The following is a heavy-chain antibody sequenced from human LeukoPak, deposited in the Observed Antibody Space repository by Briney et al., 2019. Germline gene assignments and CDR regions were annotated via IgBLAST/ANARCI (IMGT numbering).Heavy chain of an antibody. CDR3: ARGGASMAARLIYGY. V-gene: IGHV1-8*01. CDR2: MNPNSGNT. Sequence: XWXXQXTGXGLXWMGWMNPNSGNTGYAQKFQGRVTMTRNTSISTAYVELSSLRSEDTAVYYCARGGASMAARLIYGYWGQGTLVTVSS. J-gene: IGHJ4*02. D-gene: IGHD6-6*01.